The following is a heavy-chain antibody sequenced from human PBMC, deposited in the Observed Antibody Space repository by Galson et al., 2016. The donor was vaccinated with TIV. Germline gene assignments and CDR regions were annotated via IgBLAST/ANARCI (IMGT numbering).Heavy chain of an antibody. Sequence: SETLSLTCTVSGVSINDYYWSWIRQAAGKRLEWIGRMYIPGNRNYNPTLKSRVTMSADTSKNQFSLTLASVTAADTAVYSCARDWWVTYIDLPYFEDWGQGILVAVSS. CDR1: GVSINDYY. J-gene: IGHJ4*02. V-gene: IGHV4-4*07. D-gene: IGHD2-15*01. CDR2: MYIPGNR. CDR3: ARDWWVTYIDLPYFED.